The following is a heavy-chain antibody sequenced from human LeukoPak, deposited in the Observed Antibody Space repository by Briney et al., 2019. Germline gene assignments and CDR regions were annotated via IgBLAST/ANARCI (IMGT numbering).Heavy chain of an antibody. D-gene: IGHD5-24*01. CDR3: ARGERAMATRKAGFDY. Sequence: GESLKISCTASGYDFANSWIGWVRQMPGKGLEWMGIIYPRDSDTIYSPSFQGQVTISADKSIGTAYLQWSSLTASDTAMYYCARGERAMATRKAGFDYWGQGTLVTVSS. J-gene: IGHJ4*02. CDR2: IYPRDSDT. CDR1: GYDFANSW. V-gene: IGHV5-51*01.